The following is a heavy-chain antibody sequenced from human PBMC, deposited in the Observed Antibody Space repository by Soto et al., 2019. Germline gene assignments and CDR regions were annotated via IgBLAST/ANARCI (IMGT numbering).Heavy chain of an antibody. CDR3: ARHAGIGGVIGSDYYYYGVDV. V-gene: IGHV5-10-1*01. J-gene: IGHJ6*02. CDR1: GYSFTSYW. D-gene: IGHD3-16*02. CDR2: IDPSDSYT. Sequence: GEPLKISCKGSGYSFTSYWLSWVRQMPGKGLEWMGRIDPSDSYTNYSPSFQGHVTISADKSISTAYLQWSSLKASDTAMYYCARHAGIGGVIGSDYYYYGVDVWAQGTTVTVSS.